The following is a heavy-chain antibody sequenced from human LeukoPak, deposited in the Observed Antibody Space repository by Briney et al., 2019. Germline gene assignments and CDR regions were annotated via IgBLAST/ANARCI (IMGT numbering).Heavy chain of an antibody. CDR2: INHSGST. D-gene: IGHD2-15*01. J-gene: IGHJ4*02. CDR1: GYSISSGYY. V-gene: IGHV4-38-2*02. Sequence: PSETLSLTCAVSGYSISSGYYWGWIRQPPGKGLEWIGEINHSGSTNYNPSLKSRVTISVDTSKNQFSLKLSSVTAADTAVYYCARDRPLYYCSGGSCYWGIDYWGQGTLVTVSS. CDR3: ARDRPLYYCSGGSCYWGIDY.